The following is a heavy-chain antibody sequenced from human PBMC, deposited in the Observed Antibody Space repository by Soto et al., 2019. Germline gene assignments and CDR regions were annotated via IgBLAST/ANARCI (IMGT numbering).Heavy chain of an antibody. Sequence: SSETLSLTCTVSGGSISSGDYYWSWIRQPPGKGLEWIGEINHSGSTNYNPSLKSRVTISVDTSKNQFSLKLSSVTAADTAVYYCARVLSAVGDYAYYFDYWGQGTLVTVSS. CDR3: ARVLSAVGDYAYYFDY. CDR2: INHSGST. CDR1: GGSISSGDYY. D-gene: IGHD4-17*01. V-gene: IGHV4-39*07. J-gene: IGHJ4*02.